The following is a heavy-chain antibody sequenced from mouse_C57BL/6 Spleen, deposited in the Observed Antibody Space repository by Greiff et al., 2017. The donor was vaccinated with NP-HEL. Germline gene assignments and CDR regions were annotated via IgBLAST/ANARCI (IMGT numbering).Heavy chain of an antibody. CDR2: IWWDDDK. CDR1: GFSLSTFGMG. J-gene: IGHJ4*01. D-gene: IGHD1-1*01. Sequence: QVTLKVSGPGILQPSQTLSLTCSFSGFSLSTFGMGVGWIRQPSGKGLEWLAHIWWDDDKYYNPALKSRLTISKDTSKNQVFLKIANVDTADTATYYCARIADYYGSECYAMDYWGQGTSVTVSS. V-gene: IGHV8-8*01. CDR3: ARIADYYGSECYAMDY.